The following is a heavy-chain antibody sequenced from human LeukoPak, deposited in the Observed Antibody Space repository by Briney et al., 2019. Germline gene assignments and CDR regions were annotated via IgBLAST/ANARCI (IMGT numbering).Heavy chain of an antibody. CDR1: GGSISSYF. CDR3: AREGSDYYDSSGLDAFDI. J-gene: IGHJ3*02. D-gene: IGHD3-22*01. CDR2: IYHSGST. V-gene: IGHV4-38-2*02. Sequence: SETLSLTCTVSGGSISSYFWNWIRQPPGKGLEWIGSIYHSGSTYYNPSLKSRVTISVDTSKNQFSLKLSSVTAADTAVYYCAREGSDYYDSSGLDAFDIWGQGTMVTVSS.